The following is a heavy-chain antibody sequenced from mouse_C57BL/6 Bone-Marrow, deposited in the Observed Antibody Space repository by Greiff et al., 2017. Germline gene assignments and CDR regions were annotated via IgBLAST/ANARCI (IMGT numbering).Heavy chain of an antibody. J-gene: IGHJ4*01. V-gene: IGHV2-5*01. Sequence: VQLQQPGPGLVQPSQRLSITCTVSGFSLTSYGVHWVRQSPGKGLEWLGVIWRGGSTDYNAAFMSRLSITKNNSKSQVFFKMTSLQADDTAIYYCAKRSGGGYAMDYWGQGTSVTVSS. CDR1: GFSLTSYG. D-gene: IGHD1-1*02. CDR3: AKRSGGGYAMDY. CDR2: IWRGGST.